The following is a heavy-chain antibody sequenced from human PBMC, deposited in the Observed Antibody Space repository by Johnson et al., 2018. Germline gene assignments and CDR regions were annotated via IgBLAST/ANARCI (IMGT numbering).Heavy chain of an antibody. V-gene: IGHV3-74*01. CDR3: ARDLGYNAFDI. Sequence: VQLVESGGGLVQPGGSLRLSCAASGFTFSYNWMHWVRQAPGKGLVWVSRINSDGSSTNYADSVKGRFTISRDNAKNTLYLQMNSLRAEDPAVYYCARDLGYNAFDIWGKGTMVTVSS. CDR2: INSDGSST. J-gene: IGHJ3*02. D-gene: IGHD1-1*01. CDR1: GFTFSYNW.